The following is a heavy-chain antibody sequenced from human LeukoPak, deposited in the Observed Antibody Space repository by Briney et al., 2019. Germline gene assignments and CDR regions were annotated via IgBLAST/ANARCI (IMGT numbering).Heavy chain of an antibody. Sequence: AASVKVSCKASGGTFSSYAISWVRQAPGQGLEWMGGIIPIFGTANYAQKFQGRVTITADESTSTAYMELSSLRSEDTAVYYCARGGYYYLDVWGGGTTVTVSS. CDR1: GGTFSSYA. CDR3: ARGGYYYLDV. J-gene: IGHJ6*03. V-gene: IGHV1-69*13. CDR2: IIPIFGTA.